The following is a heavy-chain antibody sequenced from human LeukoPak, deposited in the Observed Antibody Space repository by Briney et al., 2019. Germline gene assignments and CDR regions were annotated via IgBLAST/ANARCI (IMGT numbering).Heavy chain of an antibody. J-gene: IGHJ4*02. D-gene: IGHD2-21*01. CDR2: IRYDGSNK. CDR1: GFTFSSYG. Sequence: GGSLRLSCAASGFTFSSYGMHWVRQAPGKGLEWVAFIRYDGSNKYYADSVKGRFTISRDNSKNTLYLQMNSLRAEDTAVYYCAKGGGYSTIRDYFDYWGQGTLVTVPS. V-gene: IGHV3-30*02. CDR3: AKGGGYSTIRDYFDY.